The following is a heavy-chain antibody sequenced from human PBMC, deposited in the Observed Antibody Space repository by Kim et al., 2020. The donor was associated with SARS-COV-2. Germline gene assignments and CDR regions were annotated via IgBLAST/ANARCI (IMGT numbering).Heavy chain of an antibody. J-gene: IGHJ3*02. CDR1: GFTFSSYA. D-gene: IGHD3-22*01. V-gene: IGHV3-23*01. CDR2: ISGSGGST. CDR3: AKGITMIVVAKWAFDI. Sequence: GGSLRLSCAASGFTFSSYAMSWVRQAPGKGLEWVSAISGSGGSTYYADSVKGRFTISRDNSKNTLYLQMNSLRAEDTAVYYCAKGITMIVVAKWAFDIWGQGTMVTVSS.